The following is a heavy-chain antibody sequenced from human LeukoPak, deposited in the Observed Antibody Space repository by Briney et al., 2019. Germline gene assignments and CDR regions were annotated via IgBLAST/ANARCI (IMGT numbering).Heavy chain of an antibody. Sequence: GGSLRLSCAASGLIFDDYGISWVRQIPGKGLERVSGINWKGDDTAYVDSVRGRFTISRDNARNSVSLQMNSLRAEDTALYYCVRGGVSAHFDYWGQGALVTVAS. V-gene: IGHV3-20*04. CDR3: VRGGVSAHFDY. CDR2: INWKGDDT. D-gene: IGHD2-8*01. CDR1: GLIFDDYG. J-gene: IGHJ4*02.